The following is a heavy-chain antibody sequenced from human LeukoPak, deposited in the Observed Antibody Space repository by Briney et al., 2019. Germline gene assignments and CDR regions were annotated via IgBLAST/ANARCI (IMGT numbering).Heavy chain of an antibody. CDR3: ARDQEAFDY. J-gene: IGHJ4*02. Sequence: ASVKVSCKASGGTFSSYAISWVRQAPGQGLEWMGGIIPIFGTANYAQKFQGRVTVTRDTSTSTVHMELSGLRSEDTAVYYCARDQEAFDYWGQGTLVTVSS. CDR2: IIPIFGTA. CDR1: GGTFSSYA. V-gene: IGHV1-69*05.